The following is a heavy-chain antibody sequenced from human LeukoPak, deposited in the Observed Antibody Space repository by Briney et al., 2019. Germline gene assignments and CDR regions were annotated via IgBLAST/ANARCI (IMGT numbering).Heavy chain of an antibody. CDR3: ARVIYYYYGMDV. CDR1: GFTFSNYW. CDR2: IKEDGSEN. V-gene: IGHV3-7*01. Sequence: GGSLRLSCVASGFTFSNYWMTWVRQAPGKGLEWVANIKEDGSENYYVDSVKGRFTISRDNAKNSLYLQMNSLRAEDTAVYYCARVIYYYYGMDVWGQGTTVTVSS. J-gene: IGHJ6*02.